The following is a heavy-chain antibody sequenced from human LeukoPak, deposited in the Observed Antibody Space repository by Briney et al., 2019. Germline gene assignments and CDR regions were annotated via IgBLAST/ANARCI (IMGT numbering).Heavy chain of an antibody. V-gene: IGHV3-30*18. D-gene: IGHD4-17*01. CDR2: ISYDGSNK. J-gene: IGHJ3*02. Sequence: GGSLRLSCAASGFTFSSYGMHWVRQAPGKGLEWVAVISYDGSNKYYADSVKGRFTISRDNSKNTLYLQMNSLRAEDTAVYYCAKGPNDYGDDDAFDIWGQGTMVTVSS. CDR1: GFTFSSYG. CDR3: AKGPNDYGDDDAFDI.